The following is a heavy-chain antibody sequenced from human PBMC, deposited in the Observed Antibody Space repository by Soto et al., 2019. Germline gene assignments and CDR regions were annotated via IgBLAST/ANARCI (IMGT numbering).Heavy chain of an antibody. Sequence: QPGGSLRLSCAASGFTFSSYWMHWVRQAPGKGLVWVSRIKSDGSITTYADSVKGRFTISRDNAKNTLYLQMNSLGAEDTAVYYCARPLTAAGMNYCYGLDVWGQGTTVTVSS. CDR2: IKSDGSIT. J-gene: IGHJ6*02. V-gene: IGHV3-74*01. D-gene: IGHD6-13*01. CDR3: ARPLTAAGMNYCYGLDV. CDR1: GFTFSSYW.